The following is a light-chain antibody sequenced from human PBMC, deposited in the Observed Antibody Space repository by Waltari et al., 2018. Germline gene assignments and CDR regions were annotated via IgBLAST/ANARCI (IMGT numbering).Light chain of an antibody. CDR1: ALPKQY. V-gene: IGLV3-25*03. CDR3: QSADSSGTYEV. CDR2: KDS. Sequence: SYELTPPPSVSVSPGQTARSTCSGDALPKQYAYWYQQKPGQAPVLVIYKDSERPSGIPEQFSGSSSGTTVTLTISGVQAEDEADYYCQSADSSGTYEVFGGGTKLTVL. J-gene: IGLJ3*02.